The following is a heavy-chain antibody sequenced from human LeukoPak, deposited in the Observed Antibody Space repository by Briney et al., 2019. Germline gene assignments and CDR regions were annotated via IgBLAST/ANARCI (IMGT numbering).Heavy chain of an antibody. J-gene: IGHJ5*02. Sequence: GESLEISCNGSGYSFTSYWIGWVRQMPGKGLEWMGIIYPGDSDTRYSPSFQGQVTISADKSISTAYLQWSSLKASDTAMYYCASSSHYYDSSGPGWFDPWGQGTLVTVSS. CDR1: GYSFTSYW. D-gene: IGHD3-22*01. CDR2: IYPGDSDT. V-gene: IGHV5-51*01. CDR3: ASSSHYYDSSGPGWFDP.